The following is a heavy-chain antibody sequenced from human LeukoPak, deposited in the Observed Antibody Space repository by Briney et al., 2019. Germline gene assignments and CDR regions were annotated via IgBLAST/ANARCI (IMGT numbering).Heavy chain of an antibody. CDR1: QFTFSGYW. D-gene: IGHD5-12*01. V-gene: IGHV3-7*01. J-gene: IGHJ4*02. CDR3: AKGKGYDD. Sequence: AGGSLRLSCAASQFTFSGYWMSWVRQAPGEGLEWVANIKQDGSEKYYVDSVKGRFTISRDNAKNSLYLQMNSLRVEGTAVYYCAKGKGYDDWGQGTLVTVSS. CDR2: IKQDGSEK.